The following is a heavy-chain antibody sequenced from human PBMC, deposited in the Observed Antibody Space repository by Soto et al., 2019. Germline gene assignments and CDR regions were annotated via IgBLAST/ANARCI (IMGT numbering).Heavy chain of an antibody. CDR3: VRVYGEIDY. J-gene: IGHJ4*02. CDR1: GYTFTNYD. V-gene: IGHV1-8*01. Sequence: QVQLVQSGAEVKKPGASVKVSCKASGYTFTNYDINWVREATGQGLEWMGWMKPKSVNTCYAQEFQGRVIMTRSTSIRTAYVELSSRRSDDTAVYYCVRVYGEIDYWGQGTLVTVSS. D-gene: IGHD4-17*01. CDR2: MKPKSVNT.